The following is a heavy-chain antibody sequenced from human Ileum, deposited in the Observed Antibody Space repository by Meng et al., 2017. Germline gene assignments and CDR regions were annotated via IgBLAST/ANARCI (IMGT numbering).Heavy chain of an antibody. V-gene: IGHV3-23*01. D-gene: IGHD1-26*01. CDR2: ISSSGGST. CDR3: AKVGWEDY. Sequence: EVQPLESGGGLVQTGGSLRLSCAASGFTFCTYDISWVRQAPGKGLGWVSAISSSGGSTYYADSVKGRFTISRDNSKSTLYLQMNSLRAEDTALYYCAKVGWEDYWGQGTLVTVSS. J-gene: IGHJ4*02. CDR1: GFTFCTYD.